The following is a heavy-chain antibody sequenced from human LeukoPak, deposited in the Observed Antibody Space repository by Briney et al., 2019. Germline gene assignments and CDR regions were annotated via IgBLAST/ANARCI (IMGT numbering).Heavy chain of an antibody. CDR2: ISGSGGST. CDR3: AADYGSSMDV. CDR1: GFTFSDYA. Sequence: GGSLRLSCAASGFTFSDYAMNWVRQAPGKGLEWVSAISGSGGSTYYADSVKGRFTISRDNSKNTPYLQMNSLRAEDTAVYYCAADYGSSMDVWGQGTTVTVSS. J-gene: IGHJ6*02. D-gene: IGHD3-10*01. V-gene: IGHV3-23*01.